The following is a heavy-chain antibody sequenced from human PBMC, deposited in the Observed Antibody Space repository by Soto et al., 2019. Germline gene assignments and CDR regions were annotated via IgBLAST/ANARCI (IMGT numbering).Heavy chain of an antibody. CDR1: GFTFSSYS. CDR2: ISSSSSYI. D-gene: IGHD5-18*01. CDR3: AGDPTEGDTAMP. Sequence: EVQLVESGGGLVKPGGSLRLSCAASGFTFSSYSMNWVRQAPGKGLEWVSSISSSSSYIYYADSVKGRFTISRDNAKNSLYLQMNSLRAEDTAVYYCAGDPTEGDTAMPWGQGTLVTVSS. J-gene: IGHJ5*02. V-gene: IGHV3-21*01.